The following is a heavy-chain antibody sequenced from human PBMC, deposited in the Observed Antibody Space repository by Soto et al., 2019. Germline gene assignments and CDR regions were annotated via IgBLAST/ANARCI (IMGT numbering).Heavy chain of an antibody. CDR3: ARDLGYGDYGTDF. CDR2: INGDNGNT. J-gene: IGHJ4*02. V-gene: IGHV1-18*04. CDR1: GYSFSNNG. Sequence: QVQLVQSGAEVKKPGASVKVSCQASGYSFSNNGISWVRQAPGQGFEWMGWINGDNGNTNYAQKFQGRVTMTTDTSTSTAYMELRSLRSDDPAGYYCARDLGYGDYGTDFWGQGTLVTFSS. D-gene: IGHD4-17*01.